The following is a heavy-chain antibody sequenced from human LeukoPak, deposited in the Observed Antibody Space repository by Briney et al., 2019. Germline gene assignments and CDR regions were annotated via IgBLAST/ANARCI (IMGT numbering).Heavy chain of an antibody. CDR3: ASAGHDGIGYKVC. V-gene: IGHV4-39*01. Sequence: PSETLSLTCTVSGDSISSSSYCWDWIRQPPGKGLEWIGNIYNSANTHYNPSLKTRITMSVNTSKNQFSLKLNSVTAADTGIYYCASAGHDGIGYKVCWGQGTLVTVSS. D-gene: IGHD3-22*01. CDR1: GDSISSSSYC. CDR2: IYNSANT. J-gene: IGHJ4*02.